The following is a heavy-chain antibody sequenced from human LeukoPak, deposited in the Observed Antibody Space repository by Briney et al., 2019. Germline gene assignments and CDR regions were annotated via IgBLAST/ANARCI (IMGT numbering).Heavy chain of an antibody. CDR1: GGTFSSYA. Sequence: SVTVSCTASGGTFSSYAISWVRQAPGQGLEWMGGIIPIFGTANYAQKFQGRVTITADESTSTAYMELSSLRSEDTAVYYYAPSPHYYDSSGYYYWFDPWGQGTLVTVSS. D-gene: IGHD3-22*01. CDR2: IIPIFGTA. V-gene: IGHV1-69*13. J-gene: IGHJ5*02. CDR3: APSPHYYDSSGYYYWFDP.